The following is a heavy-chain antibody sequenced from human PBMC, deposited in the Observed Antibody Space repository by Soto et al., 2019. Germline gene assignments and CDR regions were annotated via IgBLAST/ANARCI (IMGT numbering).Heavy chain of an antibody. J-gene: IGHJ3*02. D-gene: IGHD7-27*01. CDR3: ASPGITTLLGSDAFDI. CDR2: IIPIFGTA. Sequence: QVQLVQSGAEVKKPGSSVKVSCKASEGTFSSYAISWVRQAPGQGLEWMGGIIPIFGTANYAQKFQGRVTITADESTSTAYMELSSLRSEDTAVYYCASPGITTLLGSDAFDIWGQGTMVTVSS. CDR1: EGTFSSYA. V-gene: IGHV1-69*12.